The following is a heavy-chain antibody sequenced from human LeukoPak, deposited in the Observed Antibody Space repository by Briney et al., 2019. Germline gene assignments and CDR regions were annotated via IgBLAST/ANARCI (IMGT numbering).Heavy chain of an antibody. D-gene: IGHD1-26*01. J-gene: IGHJ3*02. V-gene: IGHV1-2*02. Sequence: PRASVKVSCKASGYTFTGYYMHWVRQVPGQGLEWMGWIKPNSGGTKYAQKFQGRVTMTRDTSISTAYMELNRLRSDDTAVYYCARVGSGSYLDAFDIWGQGTMVTVSS. CDR1: GYTFTGYY. CDR2: IKPNSGGT. CDR3: ARVGSGSYLDAFDI.